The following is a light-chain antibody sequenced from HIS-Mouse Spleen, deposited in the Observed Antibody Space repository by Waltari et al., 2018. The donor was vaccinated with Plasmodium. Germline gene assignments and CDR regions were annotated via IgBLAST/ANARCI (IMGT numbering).Light chain of an antibody. CDR3: YSTDSSGNHRV. CDR2: EDS. CDR1: ALPKKY. Sequence: SYELTQPHSVSVSPGQTARITCSGYALPKKYAYWYQQKSGQAPGLVIYEDSKRPSGITERVSGSSSGTMATVTISGAQVEDEADYYCYSTDSSGNHRVFGGGTKLTVL. V-gene: IGLV3-10*01. J-gene: IGLJ3*02.